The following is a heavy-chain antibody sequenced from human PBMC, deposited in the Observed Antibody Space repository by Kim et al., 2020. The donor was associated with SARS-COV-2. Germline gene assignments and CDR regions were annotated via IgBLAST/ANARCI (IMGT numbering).Heavy chain of an antibody. CDR3: ARGVYGMDV. CDR2: T. V-gene: IGHV3-66*01. J-gene: IGHJ6*02. Sequence: TDYGDSVKDSFTHTRATSKNTLYLQMNSLRAEDTAVYYCARGVYGMDVWGQGTTVTVSS.